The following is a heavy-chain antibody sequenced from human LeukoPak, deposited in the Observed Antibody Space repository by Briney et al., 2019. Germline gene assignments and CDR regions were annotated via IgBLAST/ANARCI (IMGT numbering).Heavy chain of an antibody. CDR2: IYPGDSDT. V-gene: IGHV5-51*01. CDR3: ARRGCSSTSCYSTEDAFDI. Sequence: GVSLEISCKGPAFSFTRYWIGWVRPVPGKGLEWRGIIYPGDSDTRYSPSFQGQVTISADKSISTAYLQWSSLKASDTAMYYCARRGCSSTSCYSTEDAFDIWGQGTMVTVSS. D-gene: IGHD2-2*01. CDR1: AFSFTRYW. J-gene: IGHJ3*02.